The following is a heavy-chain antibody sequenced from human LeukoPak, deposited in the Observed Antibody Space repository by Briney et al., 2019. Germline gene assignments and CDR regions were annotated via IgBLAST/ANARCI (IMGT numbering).Heavy chain of an antibody. CDR1: GYTCTGYY. CDR3: ARDRNGGSGWLNWFDP. D-gene: IGHD6-19*01. J-gene: IGHJ5*02. CDR2: INPNSGGT. V-gene: IGHV1-2*04. Sequence: ASVKVSCKASGYTCTGYYMHWVRQAPGQGLEWMGWINPNSGGTNYAQKFQGWVTMTRDTSISTAYMELSRLRSDDTAVYYCARDRNGGSGWLNWFDPWGQGTLVTVSS.